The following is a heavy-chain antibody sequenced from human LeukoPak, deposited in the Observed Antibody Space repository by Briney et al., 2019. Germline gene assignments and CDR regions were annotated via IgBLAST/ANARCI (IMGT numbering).Heavy chain of an antibody. CDR1: GYTFTGYY. J-gene: IGHJ5*02. D-gene: IGHD6-13*01. CDR2: INPNSGGT. Sequence: ASVKVSCKASGYTFTGYYMHWVRQAPGQGLEWMGWINPNSGGTNYAQKFQGRVTMTRDKSISTAYLQWSSLKASDTAMYYCARHQQLNRLYNWFDPWGQGTLVTVSS. CDR3: ARHQQLNRLYNWFDP. V-gene: IGHV1-2*02.